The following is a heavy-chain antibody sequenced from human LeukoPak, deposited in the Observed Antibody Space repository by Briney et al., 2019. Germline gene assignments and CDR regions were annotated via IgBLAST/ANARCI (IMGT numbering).Heavy chain of an antibody. CDR3: AKKLVAAGASSPADY. D-gene: IGHD6-13*01. V-gene: IGHV3-30*18. CDR1: GFTFSSYG. J-gene: IGHJ4*02. CDR2: ISYDITTK. Sequence: GGSLRLSCAASGFTFSSYGMHWVRQAPGKGLEWVAVISYDITTKFYGDSVKGRFTISRDNSKNAVYLQMNSLRPEDTAVYYCAKKLVAAGASSPADYWGQGTLVTVSS.